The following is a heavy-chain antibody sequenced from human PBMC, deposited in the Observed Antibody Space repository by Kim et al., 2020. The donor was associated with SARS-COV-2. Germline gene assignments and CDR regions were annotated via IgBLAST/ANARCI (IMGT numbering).Heavy chain of an antibody. CDR3: ARDSRRYSSSSFDY. Sequence: GGSLRLSCAASGFTFSSYAMHWVRQAPGKGLEWVAVISYDGSNKYYADSVKGRFTISRDNSKNTLYLQMNSLRAEDTAVYYCARDSRRYSSSSFDYWGQG. J-gene: IGHJ4*02. V-gene: IGHV3-30*04. D-gene: IGHD6-6*01. CDR1: GFTFSSYA. CDR2: ISYDGSNK.